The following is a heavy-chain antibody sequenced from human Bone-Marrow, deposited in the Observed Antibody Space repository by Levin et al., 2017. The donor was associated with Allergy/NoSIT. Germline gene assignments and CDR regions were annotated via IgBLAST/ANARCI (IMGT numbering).Heavy chain of an antibody. V-gene: IGHV3-23*01. J-gene: IGHJ4*02. CDR1: GFTFSSNA. CDR2: ITSGSGGGI. CDR3: ARGTYGSFDY. Sequence: GGSLRLSCAASGFTFSSNAMSWFRQAPGKGLEWVSHITSGSGGGIYYAHSVKGRFTISRDNSKSTLYLQMNSLRVEDTAVYYCARGTYGSFDYWGQGTLVTVSS. D-gene: IGHD1-26*01.